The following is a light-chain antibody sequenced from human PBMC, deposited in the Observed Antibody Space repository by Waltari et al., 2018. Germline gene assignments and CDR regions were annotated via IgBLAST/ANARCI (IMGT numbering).Light chain of an antibody. Sequence: EIVVTQSPGTLSLSPGERATLSCRASQSVTSSYLAWYQQKPGQAPRLLIYGASTRATGIPDRFSGSGSGTDFTLTISRLEPEDFAVYYCQQYGSSITFVQGTRLEIK. CDR1: QSVTSSY. J-gene: IGKJ5*01. V-gene: IGKV3-20*01. CDR3: QQYGSSIT. CDR2: GAS.